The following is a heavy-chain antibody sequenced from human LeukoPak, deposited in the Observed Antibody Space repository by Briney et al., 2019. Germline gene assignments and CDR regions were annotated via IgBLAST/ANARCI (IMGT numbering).Heavy chain of an antibody. CDR1: GGSISSYY. Sequence: SETLSLTCTVSGGSISSYYWSWIRQPAGKGLEWIGRIYTSGSTNYNPSLKSRVTMSVDTSKNQFSLKLSSVTAADTAVYYCARLKYYYDSSGPAAFDAFDIWGQGTMVTVSS. D-gene: IGHD3-22*01. V-gene: IGHV4-4*07. CDR2: IYTSGST. CDR3: ARLKYYYDSSGPAAFDAFDI. J-gene: IGHJ3*02.